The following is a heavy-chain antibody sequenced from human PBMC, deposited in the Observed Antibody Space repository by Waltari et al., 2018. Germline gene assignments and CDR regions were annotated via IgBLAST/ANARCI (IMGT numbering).Heavy chain of an antibody. CDR2: GKSDGTRP. CDR1: GGDYW. CDR3: TTNPPGY. J-gene: IGHJ4*02. V-gene: IGHV3-74*01. Sequence: EVQLVESGGGLVQSGGSLRLSCADSGGDYWMDWVRQAPGKGLMGVSRGKSDGTRPTYADSVKGRFTVSRDSANNMLYLQMNSLRAEDTAVYYCTTNPPGYWGQGTLVTVSS.